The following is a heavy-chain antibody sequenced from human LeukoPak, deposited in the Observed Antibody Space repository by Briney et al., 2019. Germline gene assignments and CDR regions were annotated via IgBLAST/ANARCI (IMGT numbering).Heavy chain of an antibody. D-gene: IGHD3-16*01. CDR1: GFTFSSYS. Sequence: GGSLRLSCAASGFTFSSYSMNWVRQAPGKGLEWVSSISSSSSYIYYADSVKGRFTISRDNAKNSLYLQMNSLRAEDTAVYYCARYYVWGSEGPTRYKRNAFDIWGQGTMVTVSS. CDR3: ARYYVWGSEGPTRYKRNAFDI. J-gene: IGHJ3*02. V-gene: IGHV3-21*01. CDR2: ISSSSSYI.